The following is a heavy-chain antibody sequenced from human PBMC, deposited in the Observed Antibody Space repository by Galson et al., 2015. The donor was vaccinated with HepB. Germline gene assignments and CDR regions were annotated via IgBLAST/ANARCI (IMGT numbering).Heavy chain of an antibody. D-gene: IGHD4-11*01. CDR1: GFTFSSYW. CDR2: IKQDGSEK. Sequence: SLRLSCAASGFTFSSYWMSWVRQAPGKGLEWVANIKQDGSEKYYVDSVKGRFTISRDNAKNTLYLQMNSLRAEDTAVYYCAKAGTTVTVTYLFEYWGQGTLVTVSS. V-gene: IGHV3-7*03. J-gene: IGHJ4*02. CDR3: AKAGTTVTVTYLFEY.